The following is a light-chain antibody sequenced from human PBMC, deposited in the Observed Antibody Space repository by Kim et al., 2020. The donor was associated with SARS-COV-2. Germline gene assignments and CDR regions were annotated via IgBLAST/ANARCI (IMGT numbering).Light chain of an antibody. CDR1: TGAVTSGHY. CDR3: LLSYSGARSYVV. Sequence: QAVVTQEPSLTVSPGGTVTLTCGSSTGAVTSGHYPYWFQQKPGQAPRTLIYDTSNKHSWTPARFSGSLLGGKAALTLSGVQPEDEAEYYCLLSYSGARSYVVFGGGTQLTVL. J-gene: IGLJ2*01. V-gene: IGLV7-46*01. CDR2: DTS.